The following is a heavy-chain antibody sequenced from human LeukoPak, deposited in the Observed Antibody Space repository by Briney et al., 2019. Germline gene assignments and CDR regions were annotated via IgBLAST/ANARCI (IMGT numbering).Heavy chain of an antibody. V-gene: IGHV4-59*01. Sequence: SETLSLTCTVSGGSISNYYWSWIRQPPGKGLEWIGYISYIGSTKYNPSLKSRVTISEDTSKKHFSLKLSSMTPADTSVYYCAGSYHYYMDVWGKGTTVTVSS. CDR2: ISYIGST. CDR3: AGSYHYYMDV. CDR1: GGSISNYY. J-gene: IGHJ6*03.